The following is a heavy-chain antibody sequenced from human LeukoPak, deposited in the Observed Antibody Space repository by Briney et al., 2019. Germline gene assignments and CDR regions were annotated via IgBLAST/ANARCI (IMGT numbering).Heavy chain of an antibody. CDR1: GFTFASYS. J-gene: IGHJ4*02. CDR2: IKPKTDGETT. D-gene: IGHD2-21*01. CDR3: ITPLPYSAQ. Sequence: GGSLRLSCAASGFTFASYSMNWVRQAPGKGLEWVGRIKPKTDGETTEYAAPVKDRFSISRDDSKSMMYLQMNSLKTEDTAVYYCITPLPYSAQGGQGTLVTVSS. V-gene: IGHV3-15*07.